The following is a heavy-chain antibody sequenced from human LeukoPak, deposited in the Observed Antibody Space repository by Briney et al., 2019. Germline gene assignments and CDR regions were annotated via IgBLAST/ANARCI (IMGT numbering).Heavy chain of an antibody. CDR3: ARAGLYETTWYS. CDR2: IKQDGSVT. J-gene: IGHJ4*02. Sequence: GGSLRLSCAGSGFTFSSYWMSWVRQAPGKGPEWVASIKQDGSVTYYLDSVRGRFTISRDNAENSLYLQMDSLRAEDTAMYYCARAGLYETTWYSWGQGTLVTVSS. CDR1: GFTFSSYW. V-gene: IGHV3-7*01. D-gene: IGHD2-21*02.